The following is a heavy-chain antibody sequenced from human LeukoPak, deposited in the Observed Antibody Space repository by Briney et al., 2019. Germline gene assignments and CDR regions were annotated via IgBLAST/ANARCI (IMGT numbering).Heavy chain of an antibody. V-gene: IGHV1-8*02. Sequence: ASVKVSCKASGYTFTDNDITWVRQAAGQGPEWMGWVNPGSGNTGYAQKFQGRVTMTKNTSISTAYMELSSLRSEDTAVYYCARGRRRKGYCSGGSCYSADYYYYYYMDVWGKGTTVTVSS. CDR1: GYTFTDND. CDR3: ARGRRRKGYCSGGSCYSADYYYYYYMDV. CDR2: VNPGSGNT. J-gene: IGHJ6*03. D-gene: IGHD2-15*01.